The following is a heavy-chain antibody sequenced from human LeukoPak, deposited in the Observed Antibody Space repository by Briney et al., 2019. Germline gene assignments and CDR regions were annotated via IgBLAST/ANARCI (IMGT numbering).Heavy chain of an antibody. CDR1: GGSVSSGSYY. Sequence: PSETLSLTCTVSGGSVSSGSYYWSWIRQPPGKGLEWIGYIYYSGSTNYNPSLKSRVTISVDTSKNQFSLKLSSVTAADTAVYYCARADSGSYSYYFDYWGQGTLVTVSS. V-gene: IGHV4-61*01. J-gene: IGHJ4*02. CDR3: ARADSGSYSYYFDY. D-gene: IGHD1-26*01. CDR2: IYYSGST.